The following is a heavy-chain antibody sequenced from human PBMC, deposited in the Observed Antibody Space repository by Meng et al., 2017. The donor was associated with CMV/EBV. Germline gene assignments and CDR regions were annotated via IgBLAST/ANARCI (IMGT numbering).Heavy chain of an antibody. CDR2: ISSSSSYI. J-gene: IGHJ4*02. CDR3: ARDRGSWLREIDY. CDR1: GFTFSSYS. V-gene: IGHV3-21*01. Sequence: WAASGFTFSSYSMNWVSQAPGKGLEWVSSISSSSSYIYYADSVKGRFTISRDNAKNSLYLQMNSLRAEDTAVYYCARDRGSWLREIDYWGQGTLVTVSS. D-gene: IGHD6-13*01.